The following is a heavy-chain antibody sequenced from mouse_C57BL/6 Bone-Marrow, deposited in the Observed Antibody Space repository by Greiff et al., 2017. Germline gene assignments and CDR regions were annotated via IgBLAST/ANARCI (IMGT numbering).Heavy chain of an antibody. CDR2: IRSKSNNYAT. CDR1: GFSFNTYA. J-gene: IGHJ4*01. CDR3: VRHGLLWPYYAMDY. V-gene: IGHV10-1*01. Sequence: EVHLVESGGGLVQPKGSLKLSCAASGFSFNTYAMNWVRQAPGKGLEWVARIRSKSNNYATYYADSVKDRFTISRDDSESMLYLQMNNLKTEDTAMYYCVRHGLLWPYYAMDYWGQGTSVTVSS. D-gene: IGHD2-1*01.